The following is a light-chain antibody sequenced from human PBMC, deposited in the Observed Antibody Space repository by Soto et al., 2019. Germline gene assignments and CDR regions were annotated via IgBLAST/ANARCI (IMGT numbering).Light chain of an antibody. J-gene: IGLJ3*02. CDR3: SSYAGSNNWV. CDR1: SSDDGGYKY. Sequence: QSALTQPPSASGSPGQSVTIYCTGTSSDDGGYKYVSWYQQHPGKAPKLMICGDSKRPSGVPDRFAGSKSGNTASLTVSGLQAEDEADYYCSSYAGSNNWVFGGGTKRT. V-gene: IGLV2-8*01. CDR2: GDS.